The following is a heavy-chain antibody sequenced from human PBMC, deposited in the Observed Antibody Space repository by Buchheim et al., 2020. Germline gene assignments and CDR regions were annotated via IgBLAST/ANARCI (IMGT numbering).Heavy chain of an antibody. D-gene: IGHD1-7*01. V-gene: IGHV1-46*01. Sequence: QVQLVQSGAEVKKPGASVQVSCKASGYTFTSYYIHWVRQAPGQGLEWMGIINPSDGYTTYTQQFQGRVTMTRDKSANTAYMELSSLRSEDTAVYYCARGITGTRGGFDYWGQGTL. CDR3: ARGITGTRGGFDY. CDR2: INPSDGYT. J-gene: IGHJ4*02. CDR1: GYTFTSYY.